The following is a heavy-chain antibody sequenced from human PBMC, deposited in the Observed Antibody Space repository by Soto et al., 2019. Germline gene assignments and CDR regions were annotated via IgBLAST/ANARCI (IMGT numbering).Heavy chain of an antibody. CDR3: ARAAILEWFYPAYFDY. V-gene: IGHV3-7*01. CDR1: GFTFSSYC. Sequence: GGSLRLSCAAFGFTFSSYCMSRIRQAHGKGLEWVANIKQDGSEKYYVDSVKGRFTISRDNAKNSLYLQMNSLRAEDTAVYYCARAAILEWFYPAYFDYWGQGTLVTVSS. D-gene: IGHD3-3*01. CDR2: IKQDGSEK. J-gene: IGHJ4*02.